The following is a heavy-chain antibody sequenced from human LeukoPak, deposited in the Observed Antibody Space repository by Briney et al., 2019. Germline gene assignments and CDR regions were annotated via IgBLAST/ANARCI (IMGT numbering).Heavy chain of an antibody. J-gene: IGHJ4*02. Sequence: GGSLRLSCAASGFTVSSNYMSWVRQAPGKGLEWVSVIYSGGSTYYADSVKGRFTISRDNSKNTLYLQMNSLRAEDTAVYYCARVLVTMIVDYWGQGTLVTVSS. CDR2: IYSGGST. CDR1: GFTVSSNY. V-gene: IGHV3-66*01. D-gene: IGHD3-22*01. CDR3: ARVLVTMIVDY.